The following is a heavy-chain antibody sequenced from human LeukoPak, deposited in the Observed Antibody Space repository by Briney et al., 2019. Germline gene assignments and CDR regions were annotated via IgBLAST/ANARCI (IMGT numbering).Heavy chain of an antibody. CDR2: IYYSGRT. CDR1: GGSISSYY. D-gene: IGHD3-16*01. Sequence: PSETLSLTCTVSGGSISSYYWSWIRQPPGKGLEWIGYIYYSGRTKYNPSLKSRVTISVDTSKNQFSLKLSSVTAADTAVYYCARHIDDLGYFQHWGQGTLVTVSS. CDR3: ARHIDDLGYFQH. J-gene: IGHJ1*01. V-gene: IGHV4-59*08.